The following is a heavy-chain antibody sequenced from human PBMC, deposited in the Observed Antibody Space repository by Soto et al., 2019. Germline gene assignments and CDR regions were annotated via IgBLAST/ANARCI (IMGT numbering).Heavy chain of an antibody. D-gene: IGHD3-22*01. CDR2: FDPEDGET. CDR1: GYTLTELS. Sequence: GASVKVSCKVSGYTLTELSMHWVRQAPGKGLEWMGGFDPEDGETIYAQKFQGRVTMTEDTSTDTAYMELSSLRSEDTAVYYCATSWRITMIVDAFDIWGQGTMVTVSS. J-gene: IGHJ3*02. CDR3: ATSWRITMIVDAFDI. V-gene: IGHV1-24*01.